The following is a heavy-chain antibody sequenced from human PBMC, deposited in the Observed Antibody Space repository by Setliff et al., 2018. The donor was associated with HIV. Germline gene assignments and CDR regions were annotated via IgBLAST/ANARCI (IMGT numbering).Heavy chain of an antibody. D-gene: IGHD3-10*01. CDR2: INTNTGNP. CDR1: GYTFTSFV. Sequence: ASVKVSCKASGYTFTSFVMNWVRQAPGQGLEWMGWINTNTGNPTYAQCFTGRFVFSLDTSVSTAYLQISSLKAEDTAVYYCARVGGFGEFIESWFDPWGQGTLVTVSS. J-gene: IGHJ5*02. V-gene: IGHV7-4-1*02. CDR3: ARVGGFGEFIESWFDP.